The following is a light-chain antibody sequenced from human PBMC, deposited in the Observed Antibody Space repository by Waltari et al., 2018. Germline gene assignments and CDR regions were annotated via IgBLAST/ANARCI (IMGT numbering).Light chain of an antibody. V-gene: IGKV3-20*01. CDR2: GAS. CDR1: ESVSSSY. CDR3: QQYGSSPRT. Sequence: EIVLTQSPGPLSLSPGERATLYCRASESVSSSYLAWYQHKLGQAPRLLSYGASSRATGIPDRFSGSGSGTDFTRTISRLEPEDFAVYYCQQYGSSPRTFGQGTKVEIK. J-gene: IGKJ1*01.